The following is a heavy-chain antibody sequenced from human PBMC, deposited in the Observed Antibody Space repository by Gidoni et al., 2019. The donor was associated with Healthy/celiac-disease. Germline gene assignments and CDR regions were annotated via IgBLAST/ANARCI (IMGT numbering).Heavy chain of an antibody. CDR1: GYTFTGYY. Sequence: QVQLVQSGAEVKKPGASVKVSCKASGYTFTGYYMHWVRQAPGQGLEWMGWINPNSGGTNYAQKFQGRVTMTRDTSISTAYMELSRLRSDDTAVYYCARDLGGPAYDSSGYYLGVYGWFDPWGQGTLVTVSS. CDR3: ARDLGGPAYDSSGYYLGVYGWFDP. CDR2: INPNSGGT. V-gene: IGHV1-2*02. D-gene: IGHD3-22*01. J-gene: IGHJ5*02.